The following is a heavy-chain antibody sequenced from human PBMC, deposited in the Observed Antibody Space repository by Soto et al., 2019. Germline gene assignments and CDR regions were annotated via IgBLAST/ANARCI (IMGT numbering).Heavy chain of an antibody. V-gene: IGHV5-10-1*01. Sequence: LGESLKISCKGSGYSFTSYWISWVRQMPGKGLEWMGRIDPSDSYTNYSPSFQGHVTISADKSISTAYLQWSSLKASDTAMYYCASTREAVATISNYYYYGMDVWGQGTTVTVSS. CDR1: GYSFTSYW. CDR2: IDPSDSYT. CDR3: ASTREAVATISNYYYYGMDV. D-gene: IGHD5-12*01. J-gene: IGHJ6*02.